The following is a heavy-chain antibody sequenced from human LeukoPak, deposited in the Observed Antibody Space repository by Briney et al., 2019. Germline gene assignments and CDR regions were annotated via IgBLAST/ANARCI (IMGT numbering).Heavy chain of an antibody. CDR1: GFIFSSYW. CDR2: INTDGSST. V-gene: IGHV3-74*01. D-gene: IGHD6-19*01. CDR3: ARGRGLGELAVASFDS. Sequence: GGSLRLSCAASGFIFSSYWMHWVRHAPGKGLVWVSRINTDGSSTSYADSVMGRFTISRDNAKNMLYLQMNSLRAEDTAVYYCARGRGLGELAVASFDSWGQGILVTVSS. J-gene: IGHJ4*02.